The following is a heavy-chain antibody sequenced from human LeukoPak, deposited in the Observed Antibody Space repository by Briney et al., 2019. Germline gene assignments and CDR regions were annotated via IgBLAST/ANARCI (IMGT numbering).Heavy chain of an antibody. D-gene: IGHD6-13*01. J-gene: IGHJ4*02. Sequence: GGSLRLSRAASGFTFSDYYMTCIRQAPGKGREGLSYISGSGSYTNYADSVKGRFTTSRDNAKNSLYLQMTRLRAEETAVYYCARVGSIAAAGTPDYWGQGTLVTVSS. CDR3: ARVGSIAAAGTPDY. CDR2: ISGSGSYT. CDR1: GFTFSDYY. V-gene: IGHV3-11*06.